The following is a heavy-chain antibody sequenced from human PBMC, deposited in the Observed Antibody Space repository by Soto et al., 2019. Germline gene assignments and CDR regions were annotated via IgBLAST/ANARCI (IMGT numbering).Heavy chain of an antibody. CDR3: AREWLDYYYYGMDV. D-gene: IGHD6-19*01. V-gene: IGHV3-48*01. Sequence: EVQLVESGGGLVQPGGSLRLSCAASGFTFSSYSMNWVRQGPGKGLEWVSYISSSSSTIYYADSVKGRFTISRDNANNSLYLQMNSLRAEDTAVYYCAREWLDYYYYGMDVWGQGTTVTVSS. CDR1: GFTFSSYS. J-gene: IGHJ6*02. CDR2: ISSSSSTI.